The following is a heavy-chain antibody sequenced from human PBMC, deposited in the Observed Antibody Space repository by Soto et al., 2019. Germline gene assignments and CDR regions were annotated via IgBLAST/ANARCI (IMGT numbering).Heavy chain of an antibody. J-gene: IGHJ4*02. V-gene: IGHV4-30-4*01. CDR3: AREVEVIMAPHFDN. CDR1: GGSISSRDSY. CDR2: IYYSGIT. Sequence: SETLSLTSTVSGGSISSRDSYWSWIRQPPGKGLEWIGYIYYSGITYYNPCLKSRVTISVDTSKNQFSRKLSSVTAADTAVYYCAREVEVIMAPHFDNWGQGTLVTVSS. D-gene: IGHD3-10*01.